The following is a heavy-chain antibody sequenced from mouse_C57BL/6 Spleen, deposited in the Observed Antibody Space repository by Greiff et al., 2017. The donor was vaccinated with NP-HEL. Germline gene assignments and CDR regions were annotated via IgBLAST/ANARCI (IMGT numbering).Heavy chain of an antibody. Sequence: EVKLMESGGGLVQPGGSLKLSCAASGFTFSDYYMYWVRQTPEKRLEWVAYISNGGGSTYYPATVKGRFTISRDNAKNTLYLQMSRLKSEDTAMYYCAKQTEDYFDYWGQGTTLTVSS. CDR2: ISNGGGST. CDR3: AKQTEDYFDY. J-gene: IGHJ2*01. CDR1: GFTFSDYY. V-gene: IGHV5-12*01.